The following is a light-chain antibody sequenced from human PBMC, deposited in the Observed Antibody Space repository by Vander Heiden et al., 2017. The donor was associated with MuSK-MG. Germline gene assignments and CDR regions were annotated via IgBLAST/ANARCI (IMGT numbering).Light chain of an antibody. CDR1: QSVSSN. V-gene: IGKV3-15*01. J-gene: IGKJ1*01. CDR2: GAS. Sequence: ELVLTQSPATLSVSPGERASLSCRASQSVSSNLAWYQQKPGQAPRLLIFGASTRATDIPARFSGSGSGTAFTLTISSLQSEDFALYYCQQYFNRPPWTFGQGTKVEIK. CDR3: QQYFNRPPWT.